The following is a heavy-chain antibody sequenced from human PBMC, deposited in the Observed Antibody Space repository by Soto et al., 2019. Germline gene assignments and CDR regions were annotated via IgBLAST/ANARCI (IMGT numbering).Heavy chain of an antibody. CDR2: ISSSGDST. CDR3: AKGILSATIGPYAMDV. CDR1: GFTFSSYA. Sequence: GGSLRLSCAASGFTFSSYAMTWVRQAPGKGLEWVSTISSSGDSTYHADSVKGRFTISRDNSKNTLYLQMNSLRPEDTAVYYCAKGILSATIGPYAMDVWGQGTTVTVSS. J-gene: IGHJ6*02. V-gene: IGHV3-23*01. D-gene: IGHD2-15*01.